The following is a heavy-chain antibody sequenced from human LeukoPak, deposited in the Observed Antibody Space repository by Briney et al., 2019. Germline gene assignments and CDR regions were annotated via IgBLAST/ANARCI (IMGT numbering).Heavy chain of an antibody. CDR3: ASSGYYYDSSGYYVKTFDH. CDR2: ISAYNGNT. J-gene: IGHJ4*02. Sequence: ASVKVSCKASGYTFTSYGISWVRQAPGQGLEWMGWISAYNGNTNYAQKLQGRVTMTTDTSTSTAYMELRSLRSDDTAVYYCASSGYYYDSSGYYVKTFDHWGQGTLVTVSS. V-gene: IGHV1-18*01. D-gene: IGHD3-22*01. CDR1: GYTFTSYG.